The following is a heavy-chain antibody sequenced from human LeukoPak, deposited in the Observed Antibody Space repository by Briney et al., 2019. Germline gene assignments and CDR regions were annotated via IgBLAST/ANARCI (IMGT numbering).Heavy chain of an antibody. D-gene: IGHD2-2*02. J-gene: IGHJ6*03. CDR1: GGTFSSYA. CDR2: IIPIFGTA. V-gene: IGHV1-69*05. Sequence: SVKVSCKASGGTFSSYAISWVRQAPGQGLEWMGGIIPIFGTANYAQKFQGRVTITTGESTSTAYMELSSLRSEDTAVYYCASCGSTSCYIYYYYYMDVWGKGTTVTVSS. CDR3: ASCGSTSCYIYYYYYMDV.